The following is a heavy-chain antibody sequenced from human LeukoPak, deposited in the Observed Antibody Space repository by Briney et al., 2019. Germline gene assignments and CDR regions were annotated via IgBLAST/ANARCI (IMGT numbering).Heavy chain of an antibody. Sequence: PSETLSLTCAVSGGSISSGGYSWSWIRQPPGKGLEWIGYIYHSGSTYYNPSLKSRVTISVDRSKNQFSLKLSSVTAADTAVYYCARVGYYGSGTLDAFDIWGQGTMVTVSS. J-gene: IGHJ3*02. CDR2: IYHSGST. CDR1: GGSISSGGYS. D-gene: IGHD3-10*01. CDR3: ARVGYYGSGTLDAFDI. V-gene: IGHV4-30-2*01.